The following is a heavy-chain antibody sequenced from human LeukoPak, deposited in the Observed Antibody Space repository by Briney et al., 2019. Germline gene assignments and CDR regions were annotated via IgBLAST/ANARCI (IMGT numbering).Heavy chain of an antibody. J-gene: IGHJ4*02. V-gene: IGHV1-18*01. CDR3: ARGEMCSSTSCYVDYFDY. CDR1: GYTFTSYG. CDR2: ISAYNGNT. D-gene: IGHD2-2*01. Sequence: APVKVSCKASGYTFTSYGISWVRQAPGQGLEWMGWISAYNGNTNYAQKLQGRVTMTTDTSTSTAYMELRSLRSDDTAVYYCARGEMCSSTSCYVDYFDYWGQGTLVTVSS.